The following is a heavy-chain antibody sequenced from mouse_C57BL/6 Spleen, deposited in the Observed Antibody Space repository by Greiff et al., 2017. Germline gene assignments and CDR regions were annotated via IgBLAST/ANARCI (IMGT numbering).Heavy chain of an antibody. CDR1: GYAFTTYL. CDR2: INPGSGGT. D-gene: IGHD3-2*02. Sequence: VQLQQSGAELVRPGTSVKVSCKASGYAFTTYLIEWVKQRPGQGLEWIGVINPGSGGTNYNEKFKGKATLTADKSSSTAYMQLSSLTSEDSAVYFCARWDSSGYFDDWGQGTTLTVSS. V-gene: IGHV1-54*01. CDR3: ARWDSSGYFDD. J-gene: IGHJ2*01.